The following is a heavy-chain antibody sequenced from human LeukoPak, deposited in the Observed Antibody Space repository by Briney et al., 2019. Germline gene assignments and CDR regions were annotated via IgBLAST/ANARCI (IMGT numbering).Heavy chain of an antibody. D-gene: IGHD3-10*01. J-gene: IGHJ4*02. CDR1: GFTPRSYK. Sequence: GGPLRLSWAAPGFTPRSYKMNWVRRAPGKGLGGVSKIWVSGSPIYYADSVKGRFTISRDNSKNTLYLQMNSLRAEDTAVYYCAKEGHVEKWLTVQGVIHYWGQGTLVTVSS. CDR3: AKEGHVEKWLTVQGVIHY. CDR2: IWVSGSPI. V-gene: IGHV3-23*01.